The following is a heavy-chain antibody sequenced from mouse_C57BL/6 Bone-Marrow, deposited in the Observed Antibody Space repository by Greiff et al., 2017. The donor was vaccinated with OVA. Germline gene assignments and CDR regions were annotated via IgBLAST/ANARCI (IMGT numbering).Heavy chain of an antibody. V-gene: IGHV1-81*01. CDR3: ARLTITTVVATPYAMDY. CDR2: IYPRSGNT. D-gene: IGHD1-1*01. J-gene: IGHJ4*01. CDR1: GYTFTSYG. Sequence: VQLQQSGAELARPGASVKLSCKASGYTFTSYGISWVKQRTGQGLEWIGEIYPRSGNTYYNEKFKGKATLTADKSSSTAYMELRSLTSEDSAVYFCARLTITTVVATPYAMDYWGQGTSVTVSS.